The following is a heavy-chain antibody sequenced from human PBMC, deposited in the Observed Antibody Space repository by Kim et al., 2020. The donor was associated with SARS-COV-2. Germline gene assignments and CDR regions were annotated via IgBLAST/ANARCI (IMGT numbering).Heavy chain of an antibody. Sequence: GGSLRLSCEASGFNFSPRWMHWVRQAPGKGLVWVSYIRGDGRLTTYADSVKGRFTISRDNAKNTLYLQMNSLRAEDTAVYYCARDTSYAIDIWGQGTMVT. CDR1: GFNFSPRW. V-gene: IGHV3-74*01. CDR2: IRGDGRLT. CDR3: ARDTSYAIDI. J-gene: IGHJ3*02.